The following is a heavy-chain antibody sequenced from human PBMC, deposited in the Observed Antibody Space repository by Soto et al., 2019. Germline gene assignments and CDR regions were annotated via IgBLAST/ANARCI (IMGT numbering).Heavy chain of an antibody. CDR1: EFTFSNYA. D-gene: IGHD3-16*01. CDR2: ISGSGVAT. Sequence: EVQLLESGGGLVQPGGSLRLSCAASEFTFSNYAMTWVRQAPGKGLEWVSTISGSGVATFYADSVKGRFTISRDNSKNMVYLQLTTLRDEDTAVYYCAQVMQGGRWVSDFWGQGTLVTVSS. J-gene: IGHJ4*02. V-gene: IGHV3-23*01. CDR3: AQVMQGGRWVSDF.